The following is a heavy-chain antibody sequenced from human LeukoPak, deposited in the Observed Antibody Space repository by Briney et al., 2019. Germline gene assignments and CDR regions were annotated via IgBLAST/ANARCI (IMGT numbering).Heavy chain of an antibody. Sequence: GGSLRLSCAASGFTFSSYAMHWVRQAPGKGLEYVSAISSNGGSTYYADSVKGRFTISRDNSKNTLYLQMGSLRAEDMAVYYCARAKSTVTTFDYWGQGTLVTVSS. CDR1: GFTFSSYA. J-gene: IGHJ4*02. CDR2: ISSNGGST. D-gene: IGHD4-17*01. CDR3: ARAKSTVTTFDY. V-gene: IGHV3-64*02.